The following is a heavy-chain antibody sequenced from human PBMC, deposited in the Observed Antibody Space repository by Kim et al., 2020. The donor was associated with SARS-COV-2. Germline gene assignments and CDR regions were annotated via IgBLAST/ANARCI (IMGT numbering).Heavy chain of an antibody. CDR2: IYYSGST. CDR1: GGSISSYY. J-gene: IGHJ4*02. D-gene: IGHD6-13*01. Sequence: SETLSLTCTVSGGSISSYYWSWIRQPPGKGLEWIGYIYYSGSTNYNTSLKSRVTISVDTSKNQFSLKLSSVTAADTAVYYCARDGGSSWYGVDYWGQGTL. CDR3: ARDGGSSWYGVDY. V-gene: IGHV4-59*01.